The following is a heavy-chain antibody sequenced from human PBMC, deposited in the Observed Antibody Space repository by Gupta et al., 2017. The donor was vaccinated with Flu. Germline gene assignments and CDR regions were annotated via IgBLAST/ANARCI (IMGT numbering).Heavy chain of an antibody. CDR3: AKVDIKLLHVQLGMDV. V-gene: IGHV3-30*18. CDR2: ISYDGSNK. J-gene: IGHJ6*02. Sequence: QVQLVESGGGVVQPGRSLRLSCAASGFTFSSYGMHWVRQAPGKGLEWVAVISYDGSNKYYADSVKGRFTISRDNSKNTLYLQMNSLRAEDTAVYYCAKVDIKLLHVQLGMDVWGQGTTVTVSS. CDR1: GFTFSSYG. D-gene: IGHD6-6*01.